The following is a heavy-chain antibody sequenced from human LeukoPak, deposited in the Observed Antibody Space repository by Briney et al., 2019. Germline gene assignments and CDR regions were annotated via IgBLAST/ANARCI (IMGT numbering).Heavy chain of an antibody. J-gene: IGHJ4*02. Sequence: GRSLRLSCAASGFTFSSYGMHWVRQAPGKGLEWVAVISYDGSNKYYADSVKGRFTISRDNSKNTLYLQMNSLRAEDTAVYYCAKDRFTMLLDYWGQGTLVTVSS. CDR1: GFTFSSYG. CDR2: ISYDGSNK. V-gene: IGHV3-30*18. CDR3: AKDRFTMLLDY. D-gene: IGHD3-10*02.